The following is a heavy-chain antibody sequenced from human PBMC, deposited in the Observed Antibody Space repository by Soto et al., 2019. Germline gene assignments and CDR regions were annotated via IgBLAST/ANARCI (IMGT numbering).Heavy chain of an antibody. D-gene: IGHD3-16*01. Sequence: QVQLQQWGAGLLKPSETLSLTCAVYGASFSGYYWSWIRQPPGKGLEWIGEINHSGSTNYNPSLKSRVTISVDTSKNQFSLKLSSVTAADTAVYYCATFGGVSSSPNDYSGQGTLVTVSS. V-gene: IGHV4-34*01. J-gene: IGHJ4*02. CDR2: INHSGST. CDR3: ATFGGVSSSPNDY. CDR1: GASFSGYY.